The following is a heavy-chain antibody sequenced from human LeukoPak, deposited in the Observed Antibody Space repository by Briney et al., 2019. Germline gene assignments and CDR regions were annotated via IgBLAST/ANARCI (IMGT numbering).Heavy chain of an antibody. CDR3: ARRFGEFTYYFDY. Sequence: SETLSLTCTVSGGSISSGGYYWSWIRQHPGKGLEWIGYIYYSGSTYYNPSLKSRVTISVDTSKNQISLKLSSVTAADTAVYYCARRFGEFTYYFDYWGQGTLVTVSS. CDR1: GGSISSGGYY. V-gene: IGHV4-31*03. J-gene: IGHJ4*02. D-gene: IGHD3-10*01. CDR2: IYYSGST.